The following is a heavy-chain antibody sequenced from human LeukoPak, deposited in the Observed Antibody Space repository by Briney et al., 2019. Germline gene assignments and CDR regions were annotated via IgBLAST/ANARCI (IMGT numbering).Heavy chain of an antibody. D-gene: IGHD6-19*01. V-gene: IGHV3-33*01. CDR3: ASSTTVAGTFWFDP. CDR2: IWYDGSNK. Sequence: GRSLRLSCAASGFTFSSYGMHWVRQAPGKGLEWVAVIWYDGSNKYYADSVKGRFTISRDDPDNTLSLQMDSLRGEDTGLYYCASSTTVAGTFWFDPWGQGTLVIVSS. CDR1: GFTFSSYG. J-gene: IGHJ5*02.